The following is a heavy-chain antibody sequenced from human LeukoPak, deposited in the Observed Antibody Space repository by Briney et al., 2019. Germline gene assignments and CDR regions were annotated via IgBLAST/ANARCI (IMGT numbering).Heavy chain of an antibody. Sequence: SETLSLTCAVSGGSISSGGYSWSWIRQPPGKGLEWIGYIYHSGSTYYNPSLKSRVTISVDRSKNQFSLKLSSVTAADTAVYYCARGSSDSSGYYFGWFDPWGQGTLVTVSS. CDR1: GGSISSGGYS. CDR2: IYHSGST. D-gene: IGHD3-22*01. V-gene: IGHV4-30-2*01. J-gene: IGHJ5*02. CDR3: ARGSSDSSGYYFGWFDP.